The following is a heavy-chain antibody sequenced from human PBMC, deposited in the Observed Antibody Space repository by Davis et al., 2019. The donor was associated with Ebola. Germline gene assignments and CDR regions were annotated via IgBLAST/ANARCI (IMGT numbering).Heavy chain of an antibody. J-gene: IGHJ4*02. V-gene: IGHV1-69*04. CDR1: GGTFSSYT. Sequence: SVKVSCKASGGTFSSYTISWVRQAPGQGLEWMGRIIPILGIANYAQKFQGRVTITADKSTSTAYMELSSLRSEDTAVYYCARDFLVGATDDYWGQGTLVTVSS. D-gene: IGHD1-26*01. CDR2: IIPILGIA. CDR3: ARDFLVGATDDY.